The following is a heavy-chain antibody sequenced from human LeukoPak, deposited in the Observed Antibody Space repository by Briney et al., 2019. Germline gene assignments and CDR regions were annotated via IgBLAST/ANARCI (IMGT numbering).Heavy chain of an antibody. V-gene: IGHV6-1*01. CDR3: ARVNDSSGYYLNYYYGMDV. Sequence: SQTLSLTCAISGDSVSSNSAAWNWIRQSPSRGLEWLGRTYYRSKWYNDYAVSVKSRITINPDTSKNQFSLQLNSVTPEDTAAYYCARVNDSSGYYLNYYYGMDVWGQGTTVTVSS. D-gene: IGHD3-22*01. CDR1: GDSVSSNSAA. CDR2: TYYRSKWYN. J-gene: IGHJ6*02.